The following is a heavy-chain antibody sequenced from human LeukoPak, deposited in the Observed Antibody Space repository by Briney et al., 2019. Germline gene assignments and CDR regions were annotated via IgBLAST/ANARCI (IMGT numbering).Heavy chain of an antibody. CDR2: ISGSGGST. CDR1: GFTFSSYW. Sequence: GGSLRLSCAASGFTFSSYWMSWVRQAPGKGLEWVSAISGSGGSTYYADSVKGRFTISRDNSKNTLYLQMNSLRAEDTAVYYCAKGLTVHNWFDPWGQGTLVTVSS. J-gene: IGHJ5*02. CDR3: AKGLTVHNWFDP. D-gene: IGHD3-10*01. V-gene: IGHV3-23*01.